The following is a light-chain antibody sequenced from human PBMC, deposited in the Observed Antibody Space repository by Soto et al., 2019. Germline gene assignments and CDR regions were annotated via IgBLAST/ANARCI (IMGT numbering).Light chain of an antibody. CDR1: RDISNS. CDR2: GAS. Sequence: DLQMTHSPSSVSASVGDRLTITCRASRDISNSLAWYQQTPGKAPKLLLRGASSLHRGVPSRFSGGGAGTELTLTISSLQPEDFSPYYCQQTSAFPRTVGQGTKVDVK. V-gene: IGKV1-12*01. CDR3: QQTSAFPRT. J-gene: IGKJ1*01.